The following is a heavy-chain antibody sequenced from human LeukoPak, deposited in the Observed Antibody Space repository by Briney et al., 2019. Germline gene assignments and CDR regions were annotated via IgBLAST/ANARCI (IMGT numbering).Heavy chain of an antibody. CDR2: IYYSGST. CDR3: ARLISSGYYAEYFQH. V-gene: IGHV4-39*01. CDR1: GGSISSSSYY. Sequence: SETLSLTCTVSGGSISSSSYYWGWIRQPPGKGLEWIGTIYYSGSTYYNPSLKSRVTISVDTSKNQFSLKLSSVTAADTAVYYCARLISSGYYAEYFQHWGQGTLVTVSS. J-gene: IGHJ1*01. D-gene: IGHD3-22*01.